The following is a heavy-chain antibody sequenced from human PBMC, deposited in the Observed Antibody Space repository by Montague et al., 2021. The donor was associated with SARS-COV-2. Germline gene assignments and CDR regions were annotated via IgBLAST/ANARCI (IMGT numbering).Heavy chain of an antibody. CDR1: GGSISSYY. V-gene: IGHV4-59*13. CDR3: ARTEYNWNDWFDP. D-gene: IGHD1-20*01. Sequence: SKTLSLTCSVSGGSISSYYWSWIRQSPGKGLEWIGYIFHSGITXXXPSXKGRVTISVDMSKNQFSLQLNSVTAADSAVYYCARTEYNWNDWFDPWGQGTLVTVSS. J-gene: IGHJ5*02. CDR2: IFHSGIT.